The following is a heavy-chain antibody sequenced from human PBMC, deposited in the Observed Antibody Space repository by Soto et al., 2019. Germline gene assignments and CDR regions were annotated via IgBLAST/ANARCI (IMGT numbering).Heavy chain of an antibody. Sequence: GESLKISCKGSGYSFTSYWISWVRQMPGKGLEWMGRIDPSYSYTNYSPSFQGHVTISADKSISTAYLQWSSLKASDTAMYYCARRPLDTAMEWGPWGQGTLVTVSS. J-gene: IGHJ5*02. V-gene: IGHV5-10-1*01. CDR3: ARRPLDTAMEWGP. CDR1: GYSFTSYW. D-gene: IGHD5-18*01. CDR2: IDPSYSYT.